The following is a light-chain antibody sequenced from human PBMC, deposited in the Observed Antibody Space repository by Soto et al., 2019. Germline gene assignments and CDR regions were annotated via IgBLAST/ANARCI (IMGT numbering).Light chain of an antibody. CDR1: QSVISTY. V-gene: IGKV3-20*01. CDR2: GAS. Sequence: EIVLTQSPGTLSLSPGERAALSCRASQSVISTYFAWYQQKPGQAPGLLIYGASSRATGIPERFSGSGSGTEFTLTISRLEPEDFAVYYCHQYAGSPPYTFGQGTTLEIK. J-gene: IGKJ2*01. CDR3: HQYAGSPPYT.